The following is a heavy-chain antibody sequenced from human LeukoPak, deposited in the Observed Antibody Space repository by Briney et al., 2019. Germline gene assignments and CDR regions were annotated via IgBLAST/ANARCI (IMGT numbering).Heavy chain of an antibody. CDR1: GYMFTGFF. V-gene: IGHV1-2*02. Sequence: GSVVVSCKTSGYMFTGFFIHWVRQAPGQGLEWMGSVSPNNGGTSYAQRFHGRVNMTSDTSTRTAYLQLSGLRFDDTAVYFCATLLWFGDFDYWGQGTPVTVSS. D-gene: IGHD3-10*01. CDR3: ATLLWFGDFDY. CDR2: VSPNNGGT. J-gene: IGHJ4*02.